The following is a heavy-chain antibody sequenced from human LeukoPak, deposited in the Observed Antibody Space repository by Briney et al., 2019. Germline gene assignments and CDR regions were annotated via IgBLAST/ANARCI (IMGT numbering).Heavy chain of an antibody. J-gene: IGHJ6*02. CDR2: ISGGGGST. CDR3: AKDSGSGWYQYGMDV. V-gene: IGHV3-23*01. CDR1: GLTFTSYS. Sequence: GGSLRLSCAASGLTFTSYSMNWVRQAPGKGLEWDSTISGGGGSTYYADSVKGRFTISRDNSKNTLYLQVNSLRAEDTAVYYCAKDSGSGWYQYGMDVWGQGTTVTVSS. D-gene: IGHD6-19*01.